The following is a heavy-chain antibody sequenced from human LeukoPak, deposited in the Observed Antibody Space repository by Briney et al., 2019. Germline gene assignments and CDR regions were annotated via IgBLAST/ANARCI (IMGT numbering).Heavy chain of an antibody. CDR2: ISGSAGST. V-gene: IGHV3-23*01. CDR1: GFTFSSYV. Sequence: GGSLRLSCAASGFTFSSYVMSWVRQAPGKGLEWVSGISGSAGSTNYADSVKGRFTISRDNAKNSLYLQMNSLRAEDTAVYYCARAKRNGFDIWGQGTMVTVSS. CDR3: ARAKRNGFDI. J-gene: IGHJ3*02.